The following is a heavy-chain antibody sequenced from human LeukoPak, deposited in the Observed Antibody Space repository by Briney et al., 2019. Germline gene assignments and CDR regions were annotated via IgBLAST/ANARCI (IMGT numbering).Heavy chain of an antibody. V-gene: IGHV1-18*01. CDR3: ARADCSSTSCYSYYFDY. CDR1: GYTFTSYG. D-gene: IGHD2-2*01. J-gene: IGHJ4*02. Sequence: AAVKFSCKAYGYTFTSYGSSWGRQAPGQGLEWMGWISAYNGNTNYAQKLQGRVTMTTDTSTSTAYMELRSLRSDDTAVYYCARADCSSTSCYSYYFDYWGQGTLVTVSS. CDR2: ISAYNGNT.